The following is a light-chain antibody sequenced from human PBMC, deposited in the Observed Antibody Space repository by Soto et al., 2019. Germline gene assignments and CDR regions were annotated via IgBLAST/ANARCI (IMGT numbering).Light chain of an antibody. CDR1: QSVSSSY. CDR3: HQYDSSPLT. V-gene: IGKV3-20*01. Sequence: EIVLTQSPGTLSLSPGERATLSCRASQSVSSSYLAWYQQKPGQAPRLLIYGASSRATGIPDRFSGSGSGTDFPLAISRLEPEDFVVYYCHQYDSSPLTFGGGTKVEIK. CDR2: GAS. J-gene: IGKJ4*01.